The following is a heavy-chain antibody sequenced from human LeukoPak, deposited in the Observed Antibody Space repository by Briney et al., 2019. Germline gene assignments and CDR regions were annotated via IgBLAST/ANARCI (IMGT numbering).Heavy chain of an antibody. CDR2: LNQNGIT. Sequence: PSETLSLTCTVSGGSISSYYWSWIRQPPGKGLEWIGELNQNGITIYSLPLKSRATMSADTSKNNFSLRLTSVTAADTAVYYCARQRGRWVRWGAFDIWGQGTMVSVFS. CDR3: ARQRGRWVRWGAFDI. J-gene: IGHJ3*02. D-gene: IGHD5-24*01. CDR1: GGSISSYY. V-gene: IGHV4-34*01.